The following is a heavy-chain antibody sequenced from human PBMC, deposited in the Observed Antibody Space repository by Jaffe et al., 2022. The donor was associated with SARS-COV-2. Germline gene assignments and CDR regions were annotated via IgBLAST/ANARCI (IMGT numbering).Heavy chain of an antibody. D-gene: IGHD2-15*01. J-gene: IGHJ4*02. V-gene: IGHV3-30-3*01. CDR2: ISYDGSNT. CDR3: ARARTGVVVASTLI. Sequence: QVQLVGSGGGVVQPGRSLRLSCAASGFTFNTYAIHWVRQTPGKGLEWVAVISYDGSNTYYADSVKGRFTISRDNSRNTVYLQMNSLRPEDTAVYYCARARTGVVVASTLIWGQGTLVTVSS. CDR1: GFTFNTYA.